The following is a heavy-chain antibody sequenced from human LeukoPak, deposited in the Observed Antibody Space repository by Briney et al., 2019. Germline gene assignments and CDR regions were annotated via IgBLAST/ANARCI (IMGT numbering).Heavy chain of an antibody. CDR3: VRDARLLWFGELFDY. V-gene: IGHV1-18*01. Sequence: GASVKVSCKASGYTFTSYGISWVRQAPGQGLEWMGWISAYNGNTNYAQKLQGRVTMTTDTSTSTAYMELRSLRSDDTAVYYCVRDARLLWFGELFDYWGQGTLVTVSS. D-gene: IGHD3-10*01. CDR2: ISAYNGNT. J-gene: IGHJ4*02. CDR1: GYTFTSYG.